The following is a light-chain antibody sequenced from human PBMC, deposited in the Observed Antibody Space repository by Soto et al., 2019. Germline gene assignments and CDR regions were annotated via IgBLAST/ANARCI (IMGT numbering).Light chain of an antibody. J-gene: IGLJ3*02. CDR1: NSNIGKNY. V-gene: IGLV1-51*01. CDR2: GNN. CDR3: ATWDNTLSAEV. Sequence: QSVLPQPPSVSAAPGQKVTISCFGSNSNIGKNYVSWYQQLPGTAPKLLIYGNNNRHSGITDRISGSKSGTSATLGITGLQPGDEADYYCATWDNTLSAEVFGGGTKVTVL.